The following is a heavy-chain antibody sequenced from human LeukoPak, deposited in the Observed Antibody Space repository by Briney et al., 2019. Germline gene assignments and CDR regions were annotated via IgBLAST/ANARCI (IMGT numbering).Heavy chain of an antibody. Sequence: ASVRDSCKASGYTFTGDYVHWVRQAPGQGLGRMGWINPNRGGTNYAQTLQSRVTMTRDTTISTAYMELSRLRSAETAASYSARGRVGYSGYDPFDYWGQGTLVTVSS. J-gene: IGHJ4*02. CDR2: INPNRGGT. CDR3: ARGRVGYSGYDPFDY. D-gene: IGHD5-12*01. CDR1: GYTFTGDY. V-gene: IGHV1-2*02.